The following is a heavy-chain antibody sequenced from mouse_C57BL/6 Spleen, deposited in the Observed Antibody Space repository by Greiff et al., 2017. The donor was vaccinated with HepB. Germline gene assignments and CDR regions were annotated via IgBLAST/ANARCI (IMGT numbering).Heavy chain of an antibody. J-gene: IGHJ2*01. D-gene: IGHD2-4*01. CDR3: ARGGLYYDYDGGVDY. CDR1: GYTFTSYW. CDR2: IHPNSGST. V-gene: IGHV1-64*01. Sequence: QVQLQQPGAELVKPGASVKLSCKASGYTFTSYWMHWVKQRPGQGLEWIGLIHPNSGSTNYNETFKSKATLTVDKSSSTAYMQLSSLTSEDSAVYYWARGGLYYDYDGGVDYWGQGTTLTVSS.